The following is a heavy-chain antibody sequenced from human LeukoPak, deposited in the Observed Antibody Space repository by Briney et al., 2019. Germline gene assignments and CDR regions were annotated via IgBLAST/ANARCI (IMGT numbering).Heavy chain of an antibody. CDR1: GGSISSYY. Sequence: PSETLSLTCTVSGGSISSYYWSWIRQHPGKGLEWIGEINHSGSTNYNPSLKSRVTISVDTSKNQFSLKLSSVTAADTAVYYCARIAVAGPGAFDIWGQGTMVTVSS. V-gene: IGHV4-34*01. J-gene: IGHJ3*02. CDR3: ARIAVAGPGAFDI. CDR2: INHSGST. D-gene: IGHD6-19*01.